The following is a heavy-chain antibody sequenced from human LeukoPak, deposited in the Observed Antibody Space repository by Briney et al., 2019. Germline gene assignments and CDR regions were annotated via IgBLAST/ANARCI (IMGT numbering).Heavy chain of an antibody. J-gene: IGHJ4*02. CDR2: IYYSGST. CDR1: GGSISSYY. D-gene: IGHD2-2*01. CDR3: VTQPPYCSSTSCYQFDY. V-gene: IGHV4-59*01. Sequence: SSETLSLTCTVSGGSISSYYWSWIRQPPGKGLEWIGYIYYSGSTNYNPSLKSRVTISVDTSKNQFSLKLSSVTAADTAVYYCVTQPPYCSSTSCYQFDYWGQGTLVTVSS.